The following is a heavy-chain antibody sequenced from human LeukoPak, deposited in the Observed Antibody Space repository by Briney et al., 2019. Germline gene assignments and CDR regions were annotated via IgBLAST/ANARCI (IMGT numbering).Heavy chain of an antibody. J-gene: IGHJ4*02. CDR3: ARGSYNYFDY. Sequence: GGSLRLSCAASGFTFSNYGMYWVRQAPGKGLEWVAVISYDGSNKYYADSVKGRFTISRDNSKNTLYLQMNSLRAEDTAVYYCARGSYNYFDYWGQGTLVTVSS. D-gene: IGHD1-26*01. CDR1: GFTFSNYG. V-gene: IGHV3-30*03. CDR2: ISYDGSNK.